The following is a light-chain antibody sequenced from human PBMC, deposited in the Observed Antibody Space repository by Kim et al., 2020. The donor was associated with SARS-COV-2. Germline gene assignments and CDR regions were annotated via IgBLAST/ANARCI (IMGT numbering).Light chain of an antibody. CDR3: QQYNDWPPCT. CDR1: QSVTRN. J-gene: IGKJ1*01. Sequence: EIVMTQSPATLSVSPGERVTLSCRASQSVTRNLAWYQQIPGQAPRLLVYGASTRATGIPARFSGSGSGTEFTLTISSLQSEDFAVYYCQQYNDWPPCTFVQGTTV. CDR2: GAS. V-gene: IGKV3-15*01.